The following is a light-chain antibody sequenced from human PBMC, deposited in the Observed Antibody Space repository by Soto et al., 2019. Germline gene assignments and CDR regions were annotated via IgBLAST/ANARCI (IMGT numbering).Light chain of an antibody. CDR3: KQSYSTPIT. CDR2: AAS. V-gene: IGKV1-39*01. J-gene: IGKJ5*01. Sequence: DIQITQSPSSLSASVGDRVTITCRASQSISSYLNWYQQKPGKAPKLLIYAASSLQSGVPSRFSGSGSGTDFTLTISSLQHEDFATYYCKQSYSTPITFGQGTRWRL. CDR1: QSISSY.